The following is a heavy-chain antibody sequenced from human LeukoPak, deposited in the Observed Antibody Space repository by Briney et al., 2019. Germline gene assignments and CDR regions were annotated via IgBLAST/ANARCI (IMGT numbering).Heavy chain of an antibody. Sequence: GGSLRLSCAASGLTFNNYAMSWVRQAPGKGLEWVSAISGSGGTTYYADSVKGRFTISRDDSKNTLYLQVNSLRVEDTAVYYCARLPTFYYDSSHYHYDYWGLGTLVTVSS. V-gene: IGHV3-23*01. CDR3: ARLPTFYYDSSHYHYDY. CDR2: ISGSGGTT. D-gene: IGHD3-22*01. CDR1: GLTFNNYA. J-gene: IGHJ4*02.